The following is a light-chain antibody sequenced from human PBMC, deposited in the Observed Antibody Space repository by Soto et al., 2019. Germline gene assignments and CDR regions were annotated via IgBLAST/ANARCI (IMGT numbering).Light chain of an antibody. V-gene: IGKV3-20*01. CDR3: QQYGSSPFT. J-gene: IGKJ3*01. CDR2: AAS. Sequence: EIVLTQSPGTLSLSPGEGATLSCRASQSVSSNFLAWYQQKPGQAPRLLIYAASSRATGISDRFSGSGSETDFTLTIRRLEPEDFEVYYCQQYGSSPFTFGPGTKVDIK. CDR1: QSVSSNF.